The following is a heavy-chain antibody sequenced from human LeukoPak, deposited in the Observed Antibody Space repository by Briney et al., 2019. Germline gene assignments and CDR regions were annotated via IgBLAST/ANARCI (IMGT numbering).Heavy chain of an antibody. V-gene: IGHV1-69*13. CDR1: GGTFSSYA. J-gene: IGHJ4*02. Sequence: SVKVSCKASGGTFSSYAISWVRQAPGQGLEWMGGIIPIFSTANYAQKFQGRVTITADESTSTAYMELSSRRSEDTAVYYCARGAGTYPWDYYFDYWGQGTLVTVSS. CDR3: ARGAGTYPWDYYFDY. D-gene: IGHD6-19*01. CDR2: IIPIFSTA.